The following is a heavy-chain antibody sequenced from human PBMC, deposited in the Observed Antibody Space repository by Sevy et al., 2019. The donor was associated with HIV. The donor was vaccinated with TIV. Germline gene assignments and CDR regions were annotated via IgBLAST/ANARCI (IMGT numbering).Heavy chain of an antibody. CDR2: ILPSDSDT. CDR1: GYNFTPYW. CDR3: ARQGDSDGFDY. J-gene: IGHJ4*02. V-gene: IGHV5-51*07. Sequence: GESLKISCKGSGYNFTPYWIGWVHQMPGKGLEWMGIILPSDSDTGYSPSFQGQVTISVDKSINTAYLQWNSLKASDTAIYYCARQGDSDGFDYWGQGTLVTVSS. D-gene: IGHD2-21*02.